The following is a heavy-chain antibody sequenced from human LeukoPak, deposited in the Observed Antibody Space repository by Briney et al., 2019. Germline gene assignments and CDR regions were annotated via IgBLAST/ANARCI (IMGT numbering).Heavy chain of an antibody. D-gene: IGHD2-2*02. CDR3: ARRRYCSSTSCYRLNYGWFDP. CDR1: GGSFSGYY. V-gene: IGHV4-34*01. J-gene: IGHJ5*02. CDR2: INHSGST. Sequence: SETLSLTCAVYGGSFSGYYWSWIRQPPGKGLEWIGEINHSGSTNYNPSLKSRVTISVDTSKNQFSLKLSSVTAADTAVYYCARRRYCSSTSCYRLNYGWFDPWGQGTLVTVSS.